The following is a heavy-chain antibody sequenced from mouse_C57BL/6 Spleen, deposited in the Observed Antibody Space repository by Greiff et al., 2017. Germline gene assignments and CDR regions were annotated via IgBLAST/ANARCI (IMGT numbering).Heavy chain of an antibody. D-gene: IGHD2-1*01. J-gene: IGHJ1*03. CDR1: GYTFTSYW. CDR3: ARDGKGDWYFDV. V-gene: IGHV1-59*01. CDR2: IDPSDSYT. Sequence: VKLQQPGAELVRPGTSVKLSCKASGYTFTSYWMHWVKQRPGQGLEWIGVIDPSDSYTNYNQKFKGKATLTVDTSSSTAYMQLSSLTSEDSAVYYCARDGKGDWYFDVWGTGTTVTVSS.